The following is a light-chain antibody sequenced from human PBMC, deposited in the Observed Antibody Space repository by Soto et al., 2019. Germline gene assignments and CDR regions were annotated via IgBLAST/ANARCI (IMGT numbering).Light chain of an antibody. V-gene: IGKV3-20*01. J-gene: IGKJ1*01. CDR3: QHYSSSLWS. CDR1: QSISSSY. CDR2: DVS. Sequence: EIVLTQSPATLSLSPGVRATLSCRASQSISSSYLAWYQQKHGQAPRLLIYDVSSRATGIPDRFSGSGSGTDFTLTINRLEPEDFAVYYCQHYSSSLWSFGQGTKVEIK.